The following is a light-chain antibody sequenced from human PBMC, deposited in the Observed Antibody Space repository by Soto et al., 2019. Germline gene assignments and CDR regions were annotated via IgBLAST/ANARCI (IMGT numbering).Light chain of an antibody. V-gene: IGKV3-20*01. CDR3: QQYGSSPRT. Sequence: EIVLTQSPGTLSLSPGERATLSCRASQSVSSSYLAWYQQKPGQAPRLLIYGASSRATGIPDRFSGSGSGTDFTLTISRLEPEDFAVYYSQQYGSSPRTFGQGTKGDI. CDR1: QSVSSSY. J-gene: IGKJ1*01. CDR2: GAS.